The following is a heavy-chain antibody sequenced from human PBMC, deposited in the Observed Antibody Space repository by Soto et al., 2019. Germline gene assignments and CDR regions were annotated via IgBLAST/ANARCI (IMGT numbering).Heavy chain of an antibody. Sequence: PSVKVSCKASGYTFTTYAMHWVRQAPGQRLEWMGWINAGNGDTKYSQKFQGRVTITRDTSASTAYMELSSLRSEDTAVYYCARAPSWWYFDRWGRGTLVTVSS. CDR2: INAGNGDT. V-gene: IGHV1-3*01. CDR1: GYTFTTYA. CDR3: ARAPSWWYFDR. J-gene: IGHJ2*01.